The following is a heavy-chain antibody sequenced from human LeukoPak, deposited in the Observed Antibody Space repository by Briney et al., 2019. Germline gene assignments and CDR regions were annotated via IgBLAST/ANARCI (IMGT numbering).Heavy chain of an antibody. CDR2: ISHSGST. D-gene: IGHD3-10*01. J-gene: IGHJ4*02. V-gene: IGHV4-34*01. Sequence: SETLSLTCAVYGGSFNVHHWRWIRQPPGKGLEWIGEISHSGSTNHNPSLMSRVTVSVDTSKKQFSLKLTSVTAADTAVYYCALVVDYSGSGTYLVDYWGQGTLVTVSS. CDR3: ALVVDYSGSGTYLVDY. CDR1: GGSFNVHH.